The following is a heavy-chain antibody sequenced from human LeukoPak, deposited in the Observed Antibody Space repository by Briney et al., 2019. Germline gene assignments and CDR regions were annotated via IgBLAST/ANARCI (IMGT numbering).Heavy chain of an antibody. CDR2: INTDGSST. CDR1: GFTFSSYW. Sequence: PGGSLRLSCAASGFTFSSYWMHWVRQAPGKGLVWVSRINTDGSSTSYADSVKGRFTISRDNAKNTLYLQMNSLRAEDTAVYYCAAHRGVRGVMVWGQGTLVTVSS. D-gene: IGHD3-10*01. J-gene: IGHJ4*02. V-gene: IGHV3-74*01. CDR3: AAHRGVRGVMV.